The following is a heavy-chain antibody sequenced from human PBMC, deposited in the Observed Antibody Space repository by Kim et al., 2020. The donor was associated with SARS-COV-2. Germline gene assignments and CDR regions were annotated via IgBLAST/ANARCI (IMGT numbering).Heavy chain of an antibody. CDR2: VYFRGTT. V-gene: IGHV4-59*08. J-gene: IGHJ3*02. CDR1: GDSMSADY. D-gene: IGHD7-27*01. CDR3: ARRETRDQFTSDWGCFDN. Sequence: SETLSLTCTVSGDSMSADYWNWIRQSPGKGLEWIGYVYFRGTTSYNPSLKSRVTISIDMSKSQFSLKLNYVTAADTAVYYCARRETRDQFTSDWGCFDN.